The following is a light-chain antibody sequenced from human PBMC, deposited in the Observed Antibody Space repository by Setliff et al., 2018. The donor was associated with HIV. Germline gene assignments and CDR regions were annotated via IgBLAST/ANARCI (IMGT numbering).Light chain of an antibody. Sequence: QSALTQPASVSGSPGQSITISCTGTSSDIGRYNYVSWYQQYPGKGPTLVIFDVSERPSGVSNRFSGSKSGNTASLIISGLQPDDEADYSCCSYARGSTYVFGSGTKVTVL. CDR1: SSDIGRYNY. CDR3: CSYARGSTYV. CDR2: DVS. J-gene: IGLJ1*01. V-gene: IGLV2-14*03.